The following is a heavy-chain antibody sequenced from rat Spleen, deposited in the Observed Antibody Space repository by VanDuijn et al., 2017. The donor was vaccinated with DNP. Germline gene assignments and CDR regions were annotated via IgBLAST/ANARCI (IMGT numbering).Heavy chain of an antibody. V-gene: IGHV5-25*01. CDR3: ARRVYGGYLDY. CDR1: GFTFRNYY. Sequence: ELQLVESGGGLVQPGRSLKLSCAASGFTFRNYYMAWVRQAPTKGLEWVAYISYDGGNTHYGDSVKGRFTVSGDNAKSTLYLQMDSLRSEDTATYYCARRVYGGYLDYWGQGVMVTVSS. J-gene: IGHJ2*01. D-gene: IGHD1-11*01. CDR2: ISYDGGNT.